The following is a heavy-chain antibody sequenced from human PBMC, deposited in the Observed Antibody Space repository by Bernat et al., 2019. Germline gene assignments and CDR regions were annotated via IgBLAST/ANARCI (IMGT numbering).Heavy chain of an antibody. V-gene: IGHV3-30*18. J-gene: IGHJ3*02. D-gene: IGHD1-1*01. CDR2: ISIDGNKK. Sequence: QVQLVESGGGVVQPGRSLRLSCAASGFTINRYAMHWVRQAPGKGLEWVAVISIDGNKKHYAESVEGRFPISRDSSKNTLYLQMNSMRVDYPAVYYCAKEGEGNNWSSFAIWGQGTMVTVSS. CDR3: AKEGEGNNWSSFAI. CDR1: GFTINRYA.